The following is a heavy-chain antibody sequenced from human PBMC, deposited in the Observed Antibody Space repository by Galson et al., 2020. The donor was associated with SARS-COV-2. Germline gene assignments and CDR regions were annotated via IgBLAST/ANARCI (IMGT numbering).Heavy chain of an antibody. V-gene: IGHV1-2*02. CDR3: ARLRYYDVLTGYMVDF. CDR2: INPKSGGT. D-gene: IGHD3-9*01. J-gene: IGHJ6*02. Sequence: RQDGPVQVSCKASGYTFTDYYIHWVRQDPGQGLEWMGWINPKSGGTNYAQRFEGRVTMTRDTSITTAYMELSRLRADDTAVYYCARLRYYDVLTGYMVDFWGQGTMVTVSS. CDR1: GYTFTDYY.